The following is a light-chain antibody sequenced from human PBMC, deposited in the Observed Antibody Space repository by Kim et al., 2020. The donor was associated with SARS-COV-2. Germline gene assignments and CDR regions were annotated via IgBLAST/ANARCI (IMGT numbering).Light chain of an antibody. Sequence: EIVLTQSPGTLSLSPGERATLSCRASQSVSSNYLAWYQQKPGQAPRLLIYGASNRATGIPDRFSGSGSGTDFTLTISRLEPEDFAVYYCQQYSRSPLYSFGQGTKLE. J-gene: IGKJ2*03. V-gene: IGKV3-20*01. CDR1: QSVSSNY. CDR2: GAS. CDR3: QQYSRSPLYS.